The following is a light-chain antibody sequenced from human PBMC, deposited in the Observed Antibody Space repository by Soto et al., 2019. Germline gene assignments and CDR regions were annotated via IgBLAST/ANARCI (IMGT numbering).Light chain of an antibody. V-gene: IGKV3-11*01. CDR1: QNVRSN. J-gene: IGKJ5*01. CDR3: QQRSNLPPT. Sequence: EIVITQSPSTLSVSPGERATLSCRASQNVRSNLAWYQQKPGQAPRLLIYGAFNRATGIPARFSGGGSGTDFTLTISSLEPEDFAVYYCQQRSNLPPTFGQGTRLEIK. CDR2: GAF.